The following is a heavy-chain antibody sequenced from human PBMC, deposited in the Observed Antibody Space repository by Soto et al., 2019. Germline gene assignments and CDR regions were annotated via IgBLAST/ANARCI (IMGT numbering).Heavy chain of an antibody. Sequence: AASVKVSCKASGYTFTGYYMHWVRQAPGQGLEWMGWINPNSGGTNYAQKFQGWVTMTRDTSISTAYMELSRLRSDDTAVYYCARDLVGITGTRSRRGAFDIWGQGTMVTVSS. CDR2: INPNSGGT. D-gene: IGHD1-7*01. J-gene: IGHJ3*02. V-gene: IGHV1-2*04. CDR1: GYTFTGYY. CDR3: ARDLVGITGTRSRRGAFDI.